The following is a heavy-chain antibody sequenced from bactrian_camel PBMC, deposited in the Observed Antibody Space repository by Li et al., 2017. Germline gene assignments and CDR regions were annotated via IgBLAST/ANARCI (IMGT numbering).Heavy chain of an antibody. D-gene: IGHD7*01. Sequence: HVQLVESGGGSVQAGGSRRLSCTPSGSIYNDNCMGWIRQAPGMEREAVAAIYTGLGRPLYADSVLGRFTISKDNAKNTLYLQMNSLKPEDTAMYYCAAKVRYSGTCGVVGLSRYGYGYWGQGTQVTVS. J-gene: IGHJ4*01. CDR2: IYTGLGRP. CDR1: GSIYNDNC. CDR3: AAKVRYSGTCGVVGLSRYGYGY. V-gene: IGHV3S54*01.